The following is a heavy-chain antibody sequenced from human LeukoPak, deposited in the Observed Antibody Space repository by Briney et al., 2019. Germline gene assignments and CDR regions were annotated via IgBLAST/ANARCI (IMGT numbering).Heavy chain of an antibody. J-gene: IGHJ4*02. D-gene: IGHD2-15*01. V-gene: IGHV4-61*02. CDR3: AREDIVVVVAATHFVY. Sequence: PSETLSLTCTVSGGSISSGSYYWSWIRQPAGKGLEWIGRIYTSGSTNYNPSLKSRVTISVDTSKNQFSLKLSSVTAADTAVYYCAREDIVVVVAATHFVYWGQGTLVTVSS. CDR2: IYTSGST. CDR1: GGSISSGSYY.